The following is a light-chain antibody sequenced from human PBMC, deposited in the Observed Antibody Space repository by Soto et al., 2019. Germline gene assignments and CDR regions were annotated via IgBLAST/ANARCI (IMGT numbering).Light chain of an antibody. J-gene: IGKJ4*01. CDR2: DAS. CDR1: QDISNY. Sequence: IQMTQSPSSLSASVGDRVTITCQASQDISNYLNWYQQKPGKAPKLLIYDASNLETGVPSRFSGSGSGTDFTFTISSLQPEDIATYYCQQYDNLLITFGGGTKVDIK. V-gene: IGKV1-33*01. CDR3: QQYDNLLIT.